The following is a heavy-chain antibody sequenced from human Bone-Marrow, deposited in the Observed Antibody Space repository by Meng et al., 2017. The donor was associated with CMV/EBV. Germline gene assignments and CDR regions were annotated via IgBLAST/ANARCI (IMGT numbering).Heavy chain of an antibody. CDR3: ARADSEGAFDI. CDR2: IYYSGST. CDR1: GGSISSSSYY. J-gene: IGHJ3*02. Sequence: SETLSLTCTVSGGSISSSSYYWGWIRQPPGKGLEWIGSIYYSGSTYYNPSLKSRVTISVDTSKNQFSLKLSSVTAADTAVYYCARADSEGAFDIWGQGTMVTVS. V-gene: IGHV4-39*07.